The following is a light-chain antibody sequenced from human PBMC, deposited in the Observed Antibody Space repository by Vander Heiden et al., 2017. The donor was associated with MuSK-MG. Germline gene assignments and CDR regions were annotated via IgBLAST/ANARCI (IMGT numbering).Light chain of an antibody. V-gene: IGLV1-44*01. CDR3: AAWDDSLNGPV. Sequence: SVLTQPPSASGTPGQKVTISCSGSSSNIGSNTVSWYPQPPGTAPKLLIYKNNQRPSRVPGRFSGSKSGPSASLAISGLQSEDEADYYCAAWDDSLNGPVFGGGTKLTVL. J-gene: IGLJ3*02. CDR1: SSNIGSNT. CDR2: KNN.